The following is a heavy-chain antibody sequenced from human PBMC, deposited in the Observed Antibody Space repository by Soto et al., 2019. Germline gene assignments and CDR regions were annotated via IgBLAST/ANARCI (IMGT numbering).Heavy chain of an antibody. CDR2: IYYSGST. D-gene: IGHD1-26*01. V-gene: IGHV4-39*01. Sequence: SKTLSLNCSVSDGSIRSTSHYWGWVRRPPGMGLDWIGSIYYSGSTYYNPCLKSRVTISGDTSKNQFSMKLSSVTAADTSVYYCARPYSGSYSPVWDYWGQGTLVTVS. CDR1: DGSIRSTSHY. J-gene: IGHJ4*02. CDR3: ARPYSGSYSPVWDY.